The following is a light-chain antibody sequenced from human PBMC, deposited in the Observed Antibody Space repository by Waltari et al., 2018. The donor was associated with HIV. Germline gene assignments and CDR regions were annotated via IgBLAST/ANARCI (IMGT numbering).Light chain of an antibody. CDR1: QSVSNKF. CDR3: QQYGSSTYS. J-gene: IGKJ2*03. CDR2: GAS. Sequence: EIVLTQSPGTLSLSPGDRATPSCRASQSVSNKFLAWYQHKRGQAPRLLVYGASSRARGIPDRFSGSGSGTDFTLTISRLEPEDFAMYYCQQYGSSTYSFGQGTKLEIK. V-gene: IGKV3-20*01.